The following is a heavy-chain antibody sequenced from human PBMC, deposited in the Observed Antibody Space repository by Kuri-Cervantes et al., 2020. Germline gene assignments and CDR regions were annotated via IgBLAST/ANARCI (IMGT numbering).Heavy chain of an antibody. J-gene: IGHJ4*02. Sequence: SVKISCKASGYSFTGYYMHWVRQAPGQGLEWMGWINPNSGDTNYAQKFQGRVTMTRDKSINTAYMELSRLRSDDTAVYYCARVGGQLSPWYYFDYWGQGTLVTVSS. D-gene: IGHD3-16*01. CDR2: INPNSGDT. CDR1: GYSFTGYY. CDR3: ARVGGQLSPWYYFDY. V-gene: IGHV1-2*02.